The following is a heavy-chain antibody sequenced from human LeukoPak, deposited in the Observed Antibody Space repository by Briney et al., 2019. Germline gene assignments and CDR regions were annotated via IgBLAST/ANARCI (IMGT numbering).Heavy chain of an antibody. Sequence: SQTLSLTCAISGDSVSSNSAAWNWIRQSPSRGLEWLGRTYYRSKWYNDYAVSVKSRITINPDTSKNQFSLQLNSVTPEDTAVYYCARAVEEPYSSGWLTYNWFDPWGQGTLVTVSS. D-gene: IGHD6-19*01. CDR1: GDSVSSNSAA. V-gene: IGHV6-1*01. CDR3: ARAVEEPYSSGWLTYNWFDP. J-gene: IGHJ5*02. CDR2: TYYRSKWYN.